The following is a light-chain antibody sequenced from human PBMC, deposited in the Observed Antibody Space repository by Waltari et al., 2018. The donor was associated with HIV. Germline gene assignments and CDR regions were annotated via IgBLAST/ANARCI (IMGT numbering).Light chain of an antibody. Sequence: QSVLTQLPPVPEGPGETVIVSASSSTPNIEHNYVPSYQQLPGTAPKLLLYDNNRRSSGIPDRFSGSKSGTSATLAIAGLQTGDEADYYCGTWDTSLSAGVFGGGTKVTVL. V-gene: IGLV1-51*01. J-gene: IGLJ2*01. CDR3: GTWDTSLSAGV. CDR2: DNN. CDR1: TPNIEHNY.